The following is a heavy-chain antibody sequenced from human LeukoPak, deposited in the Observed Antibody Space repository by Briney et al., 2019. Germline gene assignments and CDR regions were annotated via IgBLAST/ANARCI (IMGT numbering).Heavy chain of an antibody. J-gene: IGHJ5*02. Sequence: ASVKVSCKTSGYIFTNYYIHWVRQAPGQGLEWMGWINPNSGDTNFAQNFQGRVTMTRDTSISTVYMELSRLRSDDTAVYYCARVGQWLVENDWFDPWGQGTLVTVSS. CDR2: INPNSGDT. V-gene: IGHV1-2*02. D-gene: IGHD6-19*01. CDR3: ARVGQWLVENDWFDP. CDR1: GYIFTNYY.